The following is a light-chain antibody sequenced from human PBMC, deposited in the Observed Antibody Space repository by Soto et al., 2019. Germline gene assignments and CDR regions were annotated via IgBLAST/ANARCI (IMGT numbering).Light chain of an antibody. V-gene: IGLV2-8*01. CDR3: SSYAGSNNHVV. CDR2: EVS. J-gene: IGLJ2*01. CDR1: SSDVGSYNY. Sequence: QSALTQPPSASGSPGQSVTISCTGTSSDVGSYNYVSWYQQHPGKAPKLMIYEVSKRPSGVPDRFSGSKSGNTASLTVSGLQAEDEADYYCSSYAGSNNHVVFGGGTQLTVL.